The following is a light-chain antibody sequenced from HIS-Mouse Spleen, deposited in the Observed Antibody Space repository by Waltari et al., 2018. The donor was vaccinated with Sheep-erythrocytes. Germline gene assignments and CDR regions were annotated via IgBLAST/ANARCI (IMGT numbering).Light chain of an antibody. CDR3: AAWDDSLSGNWV. CDR2: RNT. J-gene: IGLJ3*02. CDR1: SSNIGSNY. Sequence: QSVLTQPPSASGTPGQRVTISCSGSSSNIGSNYVYWYQQLPGTAPKLLIYRNTQRPSGVPDRFSGPKSGTSASLAISGLRSEDEADYYCAAWDDSLSGNWVFGGGTKLTVL. V-gene: IGLV1-47*01.